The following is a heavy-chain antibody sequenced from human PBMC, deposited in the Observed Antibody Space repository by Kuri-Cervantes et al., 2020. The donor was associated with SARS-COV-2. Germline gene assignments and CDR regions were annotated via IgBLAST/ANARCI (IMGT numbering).Heavy chain of an antibody. Sequence: SVKVSCKASGFTFTSSAVQWVRQARGQRLEWIGWIVVGSGNTNYAQKFQERVTITRDMSTSTAYMELSSLRSEDTAVYYCAAGPRDVVVPASRYYYGMDVWGQGTTVTVSS. CDR2: IVVGSGNT. D-gene: IGHD2-2*01. CDR3: AAGPRDVVVPASRYYYGMDV. V-gene: IGHV1-58*01. CDR1: GFTFTSSA. J-gene: IGHJ6*02.